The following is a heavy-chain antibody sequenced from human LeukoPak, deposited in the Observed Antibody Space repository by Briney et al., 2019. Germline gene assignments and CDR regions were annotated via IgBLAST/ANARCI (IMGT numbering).Heavy chain of an antibody. J-gene: IGHJ6*02. CDR1: GFTFTSYA. CDR3: AKDQNYDILTGLRWYYGMDV. CDR2: ISGGGGIT. D-gene: IGHD3-9*01. Sequence: GGSLRLSCAASGFTFTSYAMSWVRQAPGKGLEWVSTISGGGGITYYADSVKGRFTISRDSSKKTLYLQMNSLRGEDTAVYYCAKDQNYDILTGLRWYYGMDVWGQGITVTVSS. V-gene: IGHV3-23*01.